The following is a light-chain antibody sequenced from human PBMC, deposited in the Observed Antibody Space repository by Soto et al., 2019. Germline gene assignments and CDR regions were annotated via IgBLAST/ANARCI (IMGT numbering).Light chain of an antibody. CDR2: AVR. CDR1: NSDVGRYNS. Sequence: QSVLTQPHSVSGSPGQSVTISCTGTNSDVGRYNSVSWYQQLPGKAPKIIISAVRQRPSGVPDRFSDSKSGNTASLTISGLQADDEADYFCFSYTANDNWVFGGGTKLTVL. J-gene: IGLJ3*02. V-gene: IGLV2-11*01. CDR3: FSYTANDNWV.